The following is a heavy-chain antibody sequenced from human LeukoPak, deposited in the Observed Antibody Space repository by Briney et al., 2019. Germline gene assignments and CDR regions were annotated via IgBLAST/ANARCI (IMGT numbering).Heavy chain of an antibody. Sequence: ASETLSLTCAVSGYSISSGYYWGRIRKPPGKGLEWIGSIYHSGSTYYNPSLRSRVTISVDTPKNQFSLKLSSVTAADTAVYYCSSVVVVPAALVWDAFDIWGQGTMVTVSS. D-gene: IGHD2-2*01. CDR3: SSVVVVPAALVWDAFDI. V-gene: IGHV4-38-2*01. CDR2: IYHSGST. CDR1: GYSISSGYY. J-gene: IGHJ3*02.